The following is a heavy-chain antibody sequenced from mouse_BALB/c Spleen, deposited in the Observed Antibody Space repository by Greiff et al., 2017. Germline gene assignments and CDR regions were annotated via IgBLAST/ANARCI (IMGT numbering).Heavy chain of an antibody. CDR2: IRNKANGYTT. Sequence: EVKLVESGGGLVQPGGSLRLSCATSGFTFTDYYMSWVRQPPGKALEWLGFIRNKANGYTTEYSASVKGRFTISRDNSQSILYLQMNTLRAEDSATYYCARVYYRYDEGYFDYWGQGTTLTVSS. J-gene: IGHJ2*01. D-gene: IGHD2-14*01. CDR1: GFTFTDYY. V-gene: IGHV7-3*02. CDR3: ARVYYRYDEGYFDY.